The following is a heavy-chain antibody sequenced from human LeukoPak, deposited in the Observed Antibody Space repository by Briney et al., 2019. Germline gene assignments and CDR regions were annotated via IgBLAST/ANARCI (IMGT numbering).Heavy chain of an antibody. CDR3: ARRYYYDSSAQAYYFDY. V-gene: IGHV3-23*01. CDR1: GFTFSSYD. Sequence: GGSLRLSCAASGFTFSSYDMTWVRQAPGRGLEWVSSIRPSGDNTYYGDSVKGRFTISRDNSKNTLYLQMNSLRAEDTAVYYCARRYYYDSSAQAYYFDYWGQGTLVTVSS. CDR2: IRPSGDNT. D-gene: IGHD3-22*01. J-gene: IGHJ4*02.